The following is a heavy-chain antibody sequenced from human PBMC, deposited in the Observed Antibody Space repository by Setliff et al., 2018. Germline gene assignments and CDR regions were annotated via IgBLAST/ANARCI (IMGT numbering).Heavy chain of an antibody. CDR2: ISYDGST. CDR1: GGSFSGYY. Sequence: SETLSLTCAVYGGSFSGYYWTWIRQPPGKGLEWIAEISYDGSTNFNPSLKSRVNISVDTSKSQFSLKMTSVTAADTAVYYCARVESGSSGSSLNYWGQGNLVTVSS. CDR3: ARVESGSSGSSLNY. D-gene: IGHD3-10*01. V-gene: IGHV4-34*01. J-gene: IGHJ4*02.